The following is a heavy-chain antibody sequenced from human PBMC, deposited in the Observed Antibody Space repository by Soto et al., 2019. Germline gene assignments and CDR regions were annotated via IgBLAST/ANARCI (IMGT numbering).Heavy chain of an antibody. CDR2: IIPSFGTA. CDR3: AKVRYSSPMGYYYGMDV. V-gene: IGHV1-69*01. CDR1: RVAFSKFI. Sequence: QAQLEQSGGEVKKPGSSVKVSCKASRVAFSKFIVTWVRHAPGLGLEWVGGIIPSFGTANYAQKLQGRVTITADESTSTSYMEVNNLRSEDTAVYYCAKVRYSSPMGYYYGMDVWGQGTTVTVSS. D-gene: IGHD6-19*01. J-gene: IGHJ6*02.